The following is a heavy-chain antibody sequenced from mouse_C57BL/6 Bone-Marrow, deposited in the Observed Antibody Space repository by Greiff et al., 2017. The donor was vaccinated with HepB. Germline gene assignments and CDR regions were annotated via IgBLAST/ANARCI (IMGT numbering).Heavy chain of an antibody. V-gene: IGHV5-6*01. D-gene: IGHD4-1*01. CDR1: GFTFSSYG. Sequence: EVKLMESGGDLVKPGGSLKLSCAASGFTFSSYGMSWVRQTPDKRLEWVATISSGGSYTYYPDSVKGRFTISRDNAKNTLYLQMSSLKSEDTAMYYCASPFGTWYFDVWGTGTTVTVSS. CDR2: ISSGGSYT. CDR3: ASPFGTWYFDV. J-gene: IGHJ1*03.